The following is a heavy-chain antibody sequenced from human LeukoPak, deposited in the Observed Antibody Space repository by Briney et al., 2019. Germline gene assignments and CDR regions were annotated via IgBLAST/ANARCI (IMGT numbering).Heavy chain of an antibody. J-gene: IGHJ4*02. CDR1: GYSFTTYA. CDR2: ISVYNGNT. D-gene: IGHD2-2*01. Sequence: ASVKVSCKASGYSFTTYAISWVRQAPGQGLEWMGRISVYNGNTNYQQKLKGRVNMTKDTSTNTTYMDLRSLRSDDTAVYYCARDQGYCTSASCSIDYWGQGTLVTVSS. V-gene: IGHV1-18*01. CDR3: ARDQGYCTSASCSIDY.